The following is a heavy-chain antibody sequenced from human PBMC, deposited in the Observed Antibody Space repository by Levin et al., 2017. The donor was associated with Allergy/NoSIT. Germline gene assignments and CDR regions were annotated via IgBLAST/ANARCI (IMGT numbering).Heavy chain of an antibody. J-gene: IGHJ5*02. D-gene: IGHD3-9*01. Sequence: ASVKVSCKASGYTFTSYGISWVRQAPGQGLEWMGWISAYNGNTNYAQKLQGRVTMTTDTSTSTAYMELRSLRSDDTAVYYCARDRGYDILTGDYYQWFDPWGQGTLVTVSS. V-gene: IGHV1-18*01. CDR2: ISAYNGNT. CDR1: GYTFTSYG. CDR3: ARDRGYDILTGDYYQWFDP.